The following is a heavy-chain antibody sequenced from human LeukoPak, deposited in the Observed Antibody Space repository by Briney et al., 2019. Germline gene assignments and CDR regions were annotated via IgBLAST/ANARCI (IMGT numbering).Heavy chain of an antibody. CDR2: IRSKANSYAT. V-gene: IGHV3-73*01. D-gene: IGHD3-22*01. J-gene: IGHJ4*02. Sequence: SGGSLRLSCAASGFTFSGSAMHWVRQASGKGLEWVGRIRSKANSYATAYAASVKGRFTISRDDSKNTAYLRMNSLKTEDTAVYYCTRSKDSSGYYYQDYWGQGTLVTVSS. CDR1: GFTFSGSA. CDR3: TRSKDSSGYYYQDY.